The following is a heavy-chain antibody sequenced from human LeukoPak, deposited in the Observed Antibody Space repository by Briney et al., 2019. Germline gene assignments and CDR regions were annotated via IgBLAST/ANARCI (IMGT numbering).Heavy chain of an antibody. CDR1: GFTFSSYS. V-gene: IGHV3-21*01. D-gene: IGHD2-8*01. CDR3: ARDLYDGAAGYFDS. Sequence: GGSLRLSCAASGFTFSSYSMNWVRQAPGKGPEWVSSISSSSNYIYYADSLKGRFTISRDNAKNSLYLQMNSLRAEDTAVYYCARDLYDGAAGYFDSWGQGTLVTVSS. J-gene: IGHJ4*02. CDR2: ISSSSNYI.